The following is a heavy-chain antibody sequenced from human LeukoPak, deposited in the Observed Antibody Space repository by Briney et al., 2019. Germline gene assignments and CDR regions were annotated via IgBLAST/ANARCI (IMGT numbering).Heavy chain of an antibody. D-gene: IGHD3-22*01. CDR2: ISGSGGST. J-gene: IGHJ3*02. V-gene: IGHV3-23*01. CDR3: AKGRYYYDRSDDFDI. Sequence: GGSLRLSCAASGFTFSSYAMSWVRQAPGKGLEGVSAISGSGGSTYYADSVKGRFTIPRDNSKNTLYLQMNSLRAEDTAVYYCAKGRYYYDRSDDFDIWGQGAMVTVSS. CDR1: GFTFSSYA.